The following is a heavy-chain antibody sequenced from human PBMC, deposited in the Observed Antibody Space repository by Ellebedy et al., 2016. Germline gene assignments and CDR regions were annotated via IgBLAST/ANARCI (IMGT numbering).Heavy chain of an antibody. D-gene: IGHD3-3*01. CDR3: ARGKTYYDFWSGKIHAFDI. CDR1: GGSFSGYY. CDR2: INHSGST. J-gene: IGHJ3*02. Sequence: SETLSLXCAVYGGSFSGYYWSWIRQPPGKGLEWIGEINHSGSTNYNPSLKSRVTISVDTSKNQFSLKLSSVTAADTAVYYCARGKTYYDFWSGKIHAFDIWGQGTMVTVSS. V-gene: IGHV4-34*01.